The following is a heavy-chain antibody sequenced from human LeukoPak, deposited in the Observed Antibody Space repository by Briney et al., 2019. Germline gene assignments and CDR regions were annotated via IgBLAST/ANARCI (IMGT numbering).Heavy chain of an antibody. CDR2: ISYDGNNK. CDR3: ARAFYDILTGLAYYFDY. CDR1: GFTFSSYE. Sequence: GGSLRLSCAVSGFTFSSYEMDWVRQAPGKGLEWVALISYDGNNKDYADSVKGRFTISRDNAKISLYLQMNSLRAVDTAVYYCARAFYDILTGLAYYFDYWGQGTLVTVSS. D-gene: IGHD3-9*01. V-gene: IGHV3-30*03. J-gene: IGHJ4*02.